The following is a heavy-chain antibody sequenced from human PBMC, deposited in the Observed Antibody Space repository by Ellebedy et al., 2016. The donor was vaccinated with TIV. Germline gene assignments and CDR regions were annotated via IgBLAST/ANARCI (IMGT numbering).Heavy chain of an antibody. J-gene: IGHJ4*02. Sequence: SQTLSLTCGVYGGSFSGYYWSWIRQPPGKGLEWIGEIYHGGSISYNPSLKSRVAISADTSKNQFSLTLSSVAAADTALYYCAVLTTQPPKATYWGQGTLVTVSS. CDR1: GGSFSGYY. D-gene: IGHD4-17*01. CDR3: AVLTTQPPKATY. CDR2: IYHGGSI. V-gene: IGHV4-34*01.